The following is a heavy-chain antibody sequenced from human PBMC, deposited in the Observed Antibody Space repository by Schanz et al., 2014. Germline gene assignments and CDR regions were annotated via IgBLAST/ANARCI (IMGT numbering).Heavy chain of an antibody. D-gene: IGHD2-2*01. Sequence: PGGSLRLSCAASGFTFSDHYMDWVRQAPGKGLEWVSTISASGGSTYYADSVKGRFTISRDNSKNILYLQMNSLRAEDTAVYYCAKDLLYGAPMPLNHLDYWGQGTLVTVSS. CDR3: AKDLLYGAPMPLNHLDY. J-gene: IGHJ4*02. CDR1: GFTFSDHY. V-gene: IGHV3-23*01. CDR2: ISASGGST.